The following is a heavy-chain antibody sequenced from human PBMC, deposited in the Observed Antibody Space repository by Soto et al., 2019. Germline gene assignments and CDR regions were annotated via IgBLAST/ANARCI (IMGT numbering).Heavy chain of an antibody. Sequence: PGGSLRLSCAASGFTFSSYGMHWVRQAPGKGLEWVAVISYDGSNKYYADSVKGRFTISRDNSKNTLYLQMNSLRAEDTAVYYCAKDLGYSYGYLFDYWGPGTLVTVSS. CDR2: ISYDGSNK. D-gene: IGHD5-18*01. J-gene: IGHJ4*02. CDR3: AKDLGYSYGYLFDY. V-gene: IGHV3-30*18. CDR1: GFTFSSYG.